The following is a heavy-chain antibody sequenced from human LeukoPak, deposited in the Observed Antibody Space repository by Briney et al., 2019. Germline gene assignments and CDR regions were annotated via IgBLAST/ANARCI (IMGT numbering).Heavy chain of an antibody. CDR1: GFIFTHYG. D-gene: IGHD4-11*01. Sequence: GGSLTLSCKASGFIFTHYGMHWVRQAPGKGLEWVAVIWSDGSNRFYADSAKGRFTISRDNSQNTVFLQMSSLRVEDSAIYYCARDAQRGFDYSNSLKYWGHGTRVAVSS. CDR2: IWSDGSNR. V-gene: IGHV3-33*02. CDR3: ARDAQRGFDYSNSLKY. J-gene: IGHJ4*01.